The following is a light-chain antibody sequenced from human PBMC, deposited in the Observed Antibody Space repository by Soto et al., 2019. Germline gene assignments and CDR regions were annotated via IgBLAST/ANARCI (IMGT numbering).Light chain of an antibody. CDR2: EES. Sequence: DIHLTQSPSSLSASVGERVTITCRASQAITNNLAWYQQKPGNPPRLLIYEESTLHSGVPSRFSGRKVGTQFILTIDSLQPEDFATYYCQQVKSYPRTFGGGTKVEIK. V-gene: IGKV1-9*01. J-gene: IGKJ4*01. CDR1: QAITNN. CDR3: QQVKSYPRT.